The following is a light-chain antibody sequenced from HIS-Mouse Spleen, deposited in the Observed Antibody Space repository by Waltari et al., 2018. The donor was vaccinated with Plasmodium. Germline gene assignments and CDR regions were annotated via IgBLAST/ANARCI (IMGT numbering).Light chain of an antibody. CDR3: QQYNNWSFT. Sequence: EIVMTQSPATLSVSPGERATLSCRASQSVSSNLAWYQQKPGQGPRLLIYGASTRATGIPVMFSGSGSGTEFTLTISSLQSEDFAVYYCQQYNNWSFTFGPGTKVDIK. CDR1: QSVSSN. J-gene: IGKJ3*01. CDR2: GAS. V-gene: IGKV3-15*01.